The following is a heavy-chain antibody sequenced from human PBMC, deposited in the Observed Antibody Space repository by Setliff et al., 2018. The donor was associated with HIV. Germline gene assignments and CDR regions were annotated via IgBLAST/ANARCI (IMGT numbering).Heavy chain of an antibody. J-gene: IGHJ4*02. CDR1: GYTFTDYY. V-gene: IGHV1-2*02. CDR2: IKPNSGGT. D-gene: IGHD4-17*01. Sequence: ASVKVSCKASGYTFTDYYMHWVRQAPGQGLEWMGWIKPNSGGTNYAQKFQGRVTMTRDTSISTAYMDLSRLRSDDTAVYYCARRVPPIPSGDLDYWGQGTLVTVSS. CDR3: ARRVPPIPSGDLDY.